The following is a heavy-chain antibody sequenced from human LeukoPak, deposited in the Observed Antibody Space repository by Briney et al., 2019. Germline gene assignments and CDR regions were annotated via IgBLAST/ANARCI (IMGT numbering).Heavy chain of an antibody. CDR1: GYSISGGYY. CDR2: IYHSGST. D-gene: IGHD2-2*02. V-gene: IGHV4-38-2*02. Sequence: SETLSLTCTVSGYSISGGYYWGWIRQPPGKGLEWIGSIYHSGSTYYKPSLKSRVTISVDTSKNQFSLKLSSVTAADTAVYYCARDLQCSSTSCYIRGYYYYYYMDVWGKGTTVTVSS. J-gene: IGHJ6*03. CDR3: ARDLQCSSTSCYIRGYYYYYYMDV.